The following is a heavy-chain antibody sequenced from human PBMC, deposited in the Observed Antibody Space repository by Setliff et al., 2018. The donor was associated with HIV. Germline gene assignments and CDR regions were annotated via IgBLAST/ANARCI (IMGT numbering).Heavy chain of an antibody. CDR1: GFTFSSYW. CDR2: IKQDGSKA. Sequence: GGSLRLSCAASGFTFSSYWMSWVRQAPGKGLEWVADIKQDGSKAYYMDSVKGRFTITRDNPKNSLYLQMTSLRAEDTAVYYCARDDSDGNTDAFDIWGQGTTVTVSS. D-gene: IGHD5-18*01. V-gene: IGHV3-7*04. CDR3: ARDDSDGNTDAFDI. J-gene: IGHJ3*02.